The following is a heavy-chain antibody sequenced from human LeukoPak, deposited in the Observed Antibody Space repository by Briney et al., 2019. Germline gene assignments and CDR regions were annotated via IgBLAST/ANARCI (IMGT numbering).Heavy chain of an antibody. V-gene: IGHV1-46*01. Sequence: ASMKVSCKAAGYIFTNYYMHWVRQAPGQGLEWMGIINPGGGSTSYAQKFQGRVTMARDTSTSTVYMELSSLRSEDTAVYYCARADYGGNSDYYYYGMDVWGQGTRVTVSS. CDR1: GYIFTNYY. D-gene: IGHD4-23*01. CDR3: ARADYGGNSDYYYYGMDV. CDR2: INPGGGST. J-gene: IGHJ6*02.